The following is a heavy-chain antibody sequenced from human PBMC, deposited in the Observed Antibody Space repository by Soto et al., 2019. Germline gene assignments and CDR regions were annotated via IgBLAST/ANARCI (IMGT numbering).Heavy chain of an antibody. J-gene: IGHJ4*02. D-gene: IGHD2-15*01. CDR2: ISYDGSNK. CDR3: AREEGVVARAFDY. V-gene: IGHV3-30*03. Sequence: GGSLRLSCAASGFTFSSYGMHWVRQAPGKGLEWVAVISYDGSNKYYADSVKGRFTISRDNSKNTLHLQMSSLRAEDTAVYYCAREEGVVARAFDYWDQGTLVTVSS. CDR1: GFTFSSYG.